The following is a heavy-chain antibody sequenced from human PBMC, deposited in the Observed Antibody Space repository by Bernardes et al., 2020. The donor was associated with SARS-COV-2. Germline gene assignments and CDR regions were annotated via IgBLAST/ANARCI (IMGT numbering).Heavy chain of an antibody. CDR2: ISGSCATV. D-gene: IGHD1-1*01. CDR3: ARYDRDVYNWLDY. J-gene: IGHJ4*02. CDR1: VCTFINYE. V-gene: IGHV3-48*03. Sequence: SLRLSRVACVCTFINYERNAVRQARVKGREWLSYISGSCATVSYADSVKGRFTISRDNAKNSLYLQMNSLRAEDTAVYYCARYDRDVYNWLDYWGQGTLVTVSS.